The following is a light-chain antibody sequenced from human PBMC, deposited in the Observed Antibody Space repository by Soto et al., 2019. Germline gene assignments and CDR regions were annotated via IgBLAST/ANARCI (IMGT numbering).Light chain of an antibody. CDR2: GAS. V-gene: IGKV3-20*01. CDR1: QSVSNNY. CDR3: QQYGSSPPLT. J-gene: IGKJ4*01. Sequence: EIVLTQSPGTLSLSPGERATLSYRASQSVSNNYLAWYQQKPGQAPRLLIYGASNRATGIPDRFSGSGSGTEFTLTISRLEPEDFAVYYCQQYGSSPPLTFGGGTKVDIK.